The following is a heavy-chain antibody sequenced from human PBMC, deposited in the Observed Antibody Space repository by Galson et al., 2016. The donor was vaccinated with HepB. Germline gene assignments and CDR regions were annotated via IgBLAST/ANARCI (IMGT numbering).Heavy chain of an antibody. D-gene: IGHD3-10*01. Sequence: SLRLSCAASGLTFSNAWMGRVRQAPGKGLEWVGRNQSNTDGGTTDSAAPVKGRFTISRDDSKNTLSLPMNSLKTEDTAVYYCITDSEGIWGRGTLVPVAP. V-gene: IGHV3-15*01. CDR1: GLTFSNAW. J-gene: IGHJ4*02. CDR3: ITDSEGI. CDR2: NQSNTDGGTT.